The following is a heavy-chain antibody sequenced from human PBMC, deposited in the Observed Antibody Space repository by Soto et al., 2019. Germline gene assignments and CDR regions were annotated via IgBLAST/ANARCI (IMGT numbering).Heavy chain of an antibody. Sequence: SETLSLTCTVSGGSISSYYWSWIRQPPWKGLEWIGYIYYSGSTNYNPSLKSRVTISVDTSKNQFSLKLRSVTAADTAVYYCARLAHGYFDYWGQGTLVTVSS. CDR1: GGSISSYY. J-gene: IGHJ4*02. CDR3: ARLAHGYFDY. CDR2: IYYSGST. V-gene: IGHV4-59*08. D-gene: IGHD2-8*01.